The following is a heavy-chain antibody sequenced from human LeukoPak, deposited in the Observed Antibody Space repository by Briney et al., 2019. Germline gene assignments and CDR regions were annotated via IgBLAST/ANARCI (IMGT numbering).Heavy chain of an antibody. Sequence: ASVKVSCKASGYTFTSYYMHWVRQAPGQGLEWMGIINPSGGSTSYAQKFYAQKFQGRVTMTRDTSTSTVYMELSSLRSEDTAVYFCARAHFGDNGLYIDYWGQGTLVTVSS. CDR2: INPSGGST. CDR3: ARAHFGDNGLYIDY. J-gene: IGHJ4*02. CDR1: GYTFTSYY. V-gene: IGHV1-46*01. D-gene: IGHD4-17*01.